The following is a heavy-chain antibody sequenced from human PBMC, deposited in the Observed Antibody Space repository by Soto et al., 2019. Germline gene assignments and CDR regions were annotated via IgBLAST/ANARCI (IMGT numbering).Heavy chain of an antibody. Sequence: QVQLQQWGAGLLKPSETMSLTCAVYGGSFSGYYWSWIRQPPGKGLEWIGEINHSGSTNYNPSLKRRVTISVDTSKNQFSLKLSSVTAADTAVYYCARTRYCSGGSCYRLDYWGQGTLVTVSS. CDR3: ARTRYCSGGSCYRLDY. D-gene: IGHD2-15*01. CDR2: INHSGST. V-gene: IGHV4-34*01. CDR1: GGSFSGYY. J-gene: IGHJ4*02.